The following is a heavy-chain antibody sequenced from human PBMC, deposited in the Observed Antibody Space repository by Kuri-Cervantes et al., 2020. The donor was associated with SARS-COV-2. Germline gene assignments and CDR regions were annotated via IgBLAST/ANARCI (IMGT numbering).Heavy chain of an antibody. Sequence: LRLSCTVSGGSISSGDYYWSWIRQPPGRGLEWIGYIYYSGSTYYNPSLKSRVTISVDTSKNQFSLKLSSVTAADTAVYYCARGGGFPGILRRKNWFDPWGQGTLVTVSS. CDR2: IYYSGST. D-gene: IGHD2-15*01. CDR1: GGSISSGDYY. J-gene: IGHJ5*02. V-gene: IGHV4-30-4*08. CDR3: ARGGGFPGILRRKNWFDP.